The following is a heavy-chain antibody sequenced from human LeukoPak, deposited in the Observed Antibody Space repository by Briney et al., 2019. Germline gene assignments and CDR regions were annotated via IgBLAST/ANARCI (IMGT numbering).Heavy chain of an antibody. CDR2: IYYSGST. CDR1: GGSISSSSYY. J-gene: IGHJ4*02. V-gene: IGHV4-39*01. D-gene: IGHD3-10*01. CDR3: ARHRPSHYYGSGSFGY. Sequence: PSETLSLTCTVSGGSISSSSYYWGWIRQPPGKGLEWIGSIYYSGSTYYNPSLKSRVTISVDTSKNQFSLKLSSVTAADTAVYYCARHRPSHYYGSGSFGYWGQGTLVTVSS.